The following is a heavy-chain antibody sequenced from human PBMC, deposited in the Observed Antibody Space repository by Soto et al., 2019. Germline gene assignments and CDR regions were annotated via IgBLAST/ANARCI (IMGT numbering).Heavy chain of an antibody. V-gene: IGHV3-15*07. CDR1: GFTFTDAW. Sequence: GGSLRLSCAASGFTFTDAWMTWVRQAPGKGLEWVGRIKSITDGGTTDYAAPVKGRFTISRDDSKNTLYLQMNSLKTEDTAVYYCTTGVTSRGMDVWGQGTTVTVSS. D-gene: IGHD2-21*02. CDR2: IKSITDGGTT. J-gene: IGHJ6*02. CDR3: TTGVTSRGMDV.